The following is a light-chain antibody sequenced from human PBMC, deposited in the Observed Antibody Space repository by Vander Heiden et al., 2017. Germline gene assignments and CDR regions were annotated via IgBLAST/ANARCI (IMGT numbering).Light chain of an antibody. Sequence: DTQMTHSPSSLSASVGDRVTITCRASQSISSYLNWYQQKPGKAPKLLIYAASSLQSRVPSRFSGSGSRTDFTLTISRLQPEDFAPYYCQQSDSTPLTFGGGTKVEIK. CDR1: QSISSY. CDR3: QQSDSTPLT. J-gene: IGKJ4*01. V-gene: IGKV1-39*01. CDR2: AAS.